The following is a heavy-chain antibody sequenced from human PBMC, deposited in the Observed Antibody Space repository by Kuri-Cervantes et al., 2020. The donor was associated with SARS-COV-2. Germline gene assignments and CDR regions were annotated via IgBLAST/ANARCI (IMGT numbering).Heavy chain of an antibody. J-gene: IGHJ3*01. V-gene: IGHV3-74*01. Sequence: ETLSLTCTVSGGSISSYYWSWIRQPPGKGLVWVARIDEHGTYRDYADSVKGRFTISRDNAKNTLFLQMNSLRAEDTGVYYCARDVAGSSSHWGQGTMVTVSS. CDR1: GGSISSYY. D-gene: IGHD6-6*01. CDR3: ARDVAGSSSH. CDR2: IDEHGTYR.